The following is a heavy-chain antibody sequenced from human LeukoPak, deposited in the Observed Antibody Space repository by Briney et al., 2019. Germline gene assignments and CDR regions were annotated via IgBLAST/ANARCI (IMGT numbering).Heavy chain of an antibody. D-gene: IGHD4-17*01. CDR1: GGSISSYY. J-gene: IGHJ4*02. CDR2: IYYSGST. V-gene: IGHV4-59*08. Sequence: SETLSLTCTVSGGSISSYYWSWIRQPPGKGLEWIGYIYYSGSTNYNPSPRSRVTISVDTSKNQFSLKLSSVTAADTAVYYCARGGNYGDYDGYFDYWGQGTLVTVSS. CDR3: ARGGNYGDYDGYFDY.